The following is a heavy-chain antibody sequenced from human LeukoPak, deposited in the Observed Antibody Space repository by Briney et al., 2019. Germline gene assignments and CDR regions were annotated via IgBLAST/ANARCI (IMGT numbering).Heavy chain of an antibody. J-gene: IGHJ6*02. D-gene: IGHD6-13*01. Sequence: GASVKVSCKASGYTFTSYGISWVRQAPGQGLEWMGWISAYSGNTDYAQKLQGRVTMTTDTSTSTAYMELRSLRSDDTAVYYCARDGEQQLVLRVPYYSYYGMDVWGQGTTVTVSS. CDR3: ARDGEQQLVLRVPYYSYYGMDV. CDR2: ISAYSGNT. V-gene: IGHV1-18*01. CDR1: GYTFTSYG.